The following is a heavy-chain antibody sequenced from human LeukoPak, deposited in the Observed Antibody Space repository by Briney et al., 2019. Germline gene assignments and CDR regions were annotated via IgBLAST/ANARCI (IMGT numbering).Heavy chain of an antibody. CDR2: IYYRGST. Sequence: SETLSLTCTVSGGSISSSSYYWGWIRQPPGKGLEWIGSIYYRGSTYYNPSLKSRVTISVDTSRNQFSLKLSSVTAADTAVYYCARDRYYGSGSYYNWGQGTLVNVSS. J-gene: IGHJ4*02. CDR3: ARDRYYGSGSYYN. D-gene: IGHD3-10*01. CDR1: GGSISSSSYY. V-gene: IGHV4-39*07.